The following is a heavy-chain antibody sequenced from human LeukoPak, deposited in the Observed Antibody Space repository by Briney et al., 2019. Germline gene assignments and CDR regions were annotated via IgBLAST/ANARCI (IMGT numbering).Heavy chain of an antibody. CDR2: IYSGGNT. J-gene: IGHJ6*02. CDR3: ARESRSYYYYGMDV. V-gene: IGHV3-53*05. CDR1: GFTVSSNY. Sequence: PGGSLRLSCAASGFTVSSNYMNWVRQAPGKGLEWVSIIYSGGNTYYADSVKGRFTISRDNSKNTLYLQMNSLRAEDTAVYYCARESRSYYYYGMDVWGQGTTVTVSS.